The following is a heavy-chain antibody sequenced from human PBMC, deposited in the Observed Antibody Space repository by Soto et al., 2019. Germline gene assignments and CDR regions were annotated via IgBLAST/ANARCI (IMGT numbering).Heavy chain of an antibody. CDR2: ISSNGGST. D-gene: IGHD5-18*01. V-gene: IGHV3-64*02. CDR3: ARVGKRGKLWPPFYGMDV. Sequence: PGGSLRLSCAASGFTFSSYAMHWVRQAPGKGLEYVSAISSNGGSTYYADSVKGRFTISRDNSKNTLHLQMGSLRAEDMAVYYCARVGKRGKLWPPFYGMDVWGQGTTVTVSS. CDR1: GFTFSSYA. J-gene: IGHJ6*02.